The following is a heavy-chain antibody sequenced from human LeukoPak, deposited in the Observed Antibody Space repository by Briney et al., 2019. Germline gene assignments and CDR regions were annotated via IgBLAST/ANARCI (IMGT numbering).Heavy chain of an antibody. Sequence: ASVKVSCKASGYTFTSYGITRVRQAPGQGLEWMGWISAYNGNTNYAQKFQGRVTMTTDTSTSTAYMELRSLRSDDTAVYYCARGGGSGSYRANFDYWGQGTLVTVSS. V-gene: IGHV1-18*01. D-gene: IGHD1-26*01. CDR2: ISAYNGNT. CDR1: GYTFTSYG. J-gene: IGHJ4*02. CDR3: ARGGGSGSYRANFDY.